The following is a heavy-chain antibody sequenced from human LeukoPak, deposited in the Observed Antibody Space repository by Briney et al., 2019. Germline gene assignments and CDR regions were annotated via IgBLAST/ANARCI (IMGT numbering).Heavy chain of an antibody. J-gene: IGHJ6*03. D-gene: IGHD6-25*01. CDR3: ARFAAGGSYYYYMDV. CDR2: IGTSSTTI. V-gene: IGHV3-48*01. CDR1: GFTFTNYW. Sequence: AGGSLRLSCAASGFTFTNYWMHWVRQAPGKGLEWVSNIGTSSTTIYYADSVKGRFTISRDNAKNSLYLQMNSLRADDTAVYYCARFAAGGSYYYYMDVWGKGTTVTVSS.